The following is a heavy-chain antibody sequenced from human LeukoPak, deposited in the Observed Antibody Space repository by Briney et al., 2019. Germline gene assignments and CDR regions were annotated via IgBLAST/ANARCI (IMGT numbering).Heavy chain of an antibody. CDR1: GGSISSYY. D-gene: IGHD2-2*01. Sequence: SETLSLTCTVSGGSISSYYWSWIRQPPGKGLEWIGYVYYSGSTNYNTHYNPSLKSRVPISVDTSKNQFSLKLSSVTAADTAVYYCAGSGVCSSTSCYAPDYWGQGTLVTVSS. CDR2: VYYSGST. V-gene: IGHV4-59*01. CDR3: AGSGVCSSTSCYAPDY. J-gene: IGHJ4*02.